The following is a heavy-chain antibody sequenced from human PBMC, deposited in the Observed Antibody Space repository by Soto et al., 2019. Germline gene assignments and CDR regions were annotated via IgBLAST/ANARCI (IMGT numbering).Heavy chain of an antibody. CDR1: GGSISSSSYY. J-gene: IGHJ6*02. V-gene: IGHV4-39*01. CDR3: ATSNLGYYYGMDI. Sequence: QLQLQESGPGLVKPSETLSLTCTVSGGSISSSSYYWGWIRQPPGKGLGWIGSMYYSGNTYYNPSLKSRVTISVDTSKNQFSLKLSSVTAADTAVYFCATSNLGYYYGMDIWGHGTTVTVSS. CDR2: MYYSGNT. D-gene: IGHD3-16*01.